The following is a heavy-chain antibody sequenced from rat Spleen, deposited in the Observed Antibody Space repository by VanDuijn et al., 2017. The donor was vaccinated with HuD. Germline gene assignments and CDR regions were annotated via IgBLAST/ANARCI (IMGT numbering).Heavy chain of an antibody. CDR2: IWSTGGT. Sequence: QVQLKESGPGLVQPSQTLSLTCTVAGFSLTSYNVDWVRQPPGKGLEWMGVIWSTGGTRYNSALKSRLNISRDTSKNQVFLKMNSLQTDDTGTYYCTRDSNNNYGAYWYFDFWGPGTMVTVSS. J-gene: IGHJ1*01. CDR3: TRDSNNNYGAYWYFDF. V-gene: IGHV2-41*01. CDR1: GFSLTSYN. D-gene: IGHD1-10*01.